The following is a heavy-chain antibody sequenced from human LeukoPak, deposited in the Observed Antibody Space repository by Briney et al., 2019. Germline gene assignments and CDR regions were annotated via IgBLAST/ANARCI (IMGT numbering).Heavy chain of an antibody. CDR1: GFTVSSNY. Sequence: PGGSLRLSCAASGFTVSSNYMSWVRQAPGKGLEWVSSIASSSNIYYADSVKGRFTISRDNAKNSLYLQMNSLRAEDTAVYYCAREWGYYDYWGQGTLVTVSS. J-gene: IGHJ4*02. V-gene: IGHV3-69-1*01. D-gene: IGHD3-16*01. CDR2: IASSSNI. CDR3: AREWGYYDY.